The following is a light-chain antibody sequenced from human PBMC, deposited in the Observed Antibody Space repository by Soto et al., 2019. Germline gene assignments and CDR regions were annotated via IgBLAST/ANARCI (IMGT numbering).Light chain of an antibody. CDR3: QQYESSPPSYT. V-gene: IGKV3-11*01. CDR2: DAS. J-gene: IGKJ2*01. CDR1: QSVSSY. Sequence: EIVLTQSPATLSLSPGERATLSCRASQSVSSYLAWYQQKPGQAPRLLIYDASNRATGIPARFSGSGSGTDFTLTISSLEPEDFAVYYCQQYESSPPSYTFGQGTKLEIK.